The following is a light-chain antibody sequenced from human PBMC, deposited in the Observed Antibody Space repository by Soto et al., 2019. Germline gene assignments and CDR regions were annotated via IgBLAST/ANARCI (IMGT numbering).Light chain of an antibody. CDR3: QQYGSSGT. Sequence: IVLTQSPSTLSLSPGERATLSCRASQSVRSSFLAWYQQKPGQAPRLLIYGASNRATGIPDRFSGSGSGTDFTLTISRLEPEDFAVYYCQQYGSSGTFGQGTKVDIK. J-gene: IGKJ1*01. CDR2: GAS. CDR1: QSVRSSF. V-gene: IGKV3-20*01.